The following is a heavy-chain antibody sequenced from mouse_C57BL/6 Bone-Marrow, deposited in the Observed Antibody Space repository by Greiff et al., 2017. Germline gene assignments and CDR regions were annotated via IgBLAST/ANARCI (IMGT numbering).Heavy chain of an antibody. Sequence: EVLLVESGGGLVQPGGSLKLSCAASGFTFSDYGMAWVRQAPRKGPEWVAFISNLEYSIYYADTVTGRFTISREKAKNTLYLEMSSLRSEDTAVYYCARRDWYWDFDVWGTGTTVTVSS. V-gene: IGHV5-15*01. CDR2: ISNLEYSI. J-gene: IGHJ1*03. CDR3: ARRDWYWDFDV. CDR1: GFTFSDYG. D-gene: IGHD4-1*01.